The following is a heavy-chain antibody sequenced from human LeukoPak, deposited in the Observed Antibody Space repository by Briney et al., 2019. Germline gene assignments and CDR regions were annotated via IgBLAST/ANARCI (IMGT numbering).Heavy chain of an antibody. V-gene: IGHV4-38-2*01. D-gene: IGHD1-7*01. Sequence: SETLSLTCAVSGYFISSGYFWGWIRQPPGKGLQWIGSIYHGGSTYYNPSLKSRVTISVDTSKNQFSLNLSSVTAADTAVYYCARGGTGTLFDYWGQGTLVTVSS. J-gene: IGHJ4*02. CDR2: IYHGGST. CDR1: GYFISSGYF. CDR3: ARGGTGTLFDY.